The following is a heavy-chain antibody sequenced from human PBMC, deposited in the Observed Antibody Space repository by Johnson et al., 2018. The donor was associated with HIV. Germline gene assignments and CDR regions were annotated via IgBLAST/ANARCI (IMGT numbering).Heavy chain of an antibody. D-gene: IGHD2-21*02. CDR2: IKQDGSEK. CDR3: ARDGSGHAVVVTSTRRGYGFGLDM. J-gene: IGHJ3*02. Sequence: VQLVESGGGLVQPGRSLRLSCAASGFIFSVYWMTWVRQAPGKGLEWVANIKQDGSEKYYVDSVKGRFTISRDNAKNSLYLQMNSLRAEDTAVYYCARDGSGHAVVVTSTRRGYGFGLDMWGQGTMVTVSS. CDR1: GFIFSVYW. V-gene: IGHV3-7*01.